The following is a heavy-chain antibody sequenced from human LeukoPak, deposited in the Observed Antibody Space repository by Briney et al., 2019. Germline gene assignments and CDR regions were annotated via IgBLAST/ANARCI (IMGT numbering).Heavy chain of an antibody. CDR3: AKDSTTYYDILTGYYEDHYYYYYGMDV. Sequence: GGSLRLSCAASGFTFSSYAMSWVRQAPGKGLKWVSAISGSGGSTYYADSVKGRFTISRDNSKNTLYLQMNSLRAEDTAVYYCAKDSTTYYDILTGYYEDHYYYYYGMDVWGQGTTVTVSS. J-gene: IGHJ6*02. V-gene: IGHV3-23*01. D-gene: IGHD3-9*01. CDR1: GFTFSSYA. CDR2: ISGSGGST.